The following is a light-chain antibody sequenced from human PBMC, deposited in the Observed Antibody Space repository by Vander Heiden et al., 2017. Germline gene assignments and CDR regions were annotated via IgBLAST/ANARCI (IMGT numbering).Light chain of an antibody. V-gene: IGKV4-1*01. CDR1: QSVLYSSNNKNY. CDR3: QQHESNPPCT. Sequence: DIVLTQSPDSLAVSLGERATINCKSSQSVLYSSNNKNYLAWYQQKPGQPPKLLIYWAATREAGVPDRFSGSGDGTDVTLTISSRHAEEVAGYYCQQHESNPPCTVGQGTKMEIK. J-gene: IGKJ2*02. CDR2: WAA.